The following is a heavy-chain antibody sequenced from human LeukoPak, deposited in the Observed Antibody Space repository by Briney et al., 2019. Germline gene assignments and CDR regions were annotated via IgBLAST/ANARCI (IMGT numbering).Heavy chain of an antibody. J-gene: IGHJ4*02. CDR2: INPNSGGT. D-gene: IGHD6-19*01. CDR3: ARDIAVAGNDY. Sequence: AASVKVSCKVSGSSFTTYTISWVRQAPGQGLEWMGRINPNSGGTNYAQKFQGRVTMTRDTSISTAYMELSRLRSDDTAVYYCARDIAVAGNDYWGQGTLVTVSS. V-gene: IGHV1-2*06. CDR1: GSSFTTYT.